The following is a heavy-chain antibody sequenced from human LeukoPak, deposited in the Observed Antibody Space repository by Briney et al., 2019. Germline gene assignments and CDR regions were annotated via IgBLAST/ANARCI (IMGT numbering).Heavy chain of an antibody. CDR3: ARGYCSSTSCLTGDYYYYYYMDV. CDR1: GGTFSSYA. Sequence: SVKVSCKASGGTFSSYAISWVRQAPGQGLEWMGGIIPIFGTANYAQKFQGRVTITADESTSTAYMELSSLRSKDTAVYYCARGYCSSTSCLTGDYYYYYYMDVWGKGTTVTVSS. J-gene: IGHJ6*03. CDR2: IIPIFGTA. D-gene: IGHD2-2*01. V-gene: IGHV1-69*13.